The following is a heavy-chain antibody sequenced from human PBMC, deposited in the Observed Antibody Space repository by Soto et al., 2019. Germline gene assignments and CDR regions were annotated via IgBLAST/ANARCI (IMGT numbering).Heavy chain of an antibody. J-gene: IGHJ4*02. CDR2: MSYDGSNE. Sequence: QVQLVESGGGVVQPGRSLRLSCAASGFTFSHYAMHWVRQAPGKGLEWVALMSYDGSNEYYADSVKGRFTISRDNSKNTLYLQMNSLRAEDTAVYYCAKDGSDNFDYGGQGTLVTVSS. CDR3: AKDGSDNFDY. CDR1: GFTFSHYA. V-gene: IGHV3-30*18. D-gene: IGHD1-26*01.